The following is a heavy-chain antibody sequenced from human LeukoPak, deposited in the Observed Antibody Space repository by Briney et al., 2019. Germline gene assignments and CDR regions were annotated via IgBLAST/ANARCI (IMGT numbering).Heavy chain of an antibody. V-gene: IGHV3-30-3*01. CDR2: ISYDGSNK. D-gene: IGHD6-13*01. Sequence: PGGSLRLSCAASGFTVTSDYMSWVRQAPGKGLEWVAVISYDGSNKYYADSVKGRFTISRDNSKNTLYLQMNSLRAEDTAVYYCAIAAAGSFDYWGQGTLVTVSS. CDR1: GFTVTSDY. J-gene: IGHJ4*02. CDR3: AIAAAGSFDY.